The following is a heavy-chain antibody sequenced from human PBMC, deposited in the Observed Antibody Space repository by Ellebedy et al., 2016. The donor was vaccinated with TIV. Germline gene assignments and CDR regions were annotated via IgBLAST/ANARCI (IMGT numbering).Heavy chain of an antibody. CDR2: ISWNGRTI. CDR1: GFTFDDYA. V-gene: IGHV3-9*01. J-gene: IGHJ4*02. CDR3: AKDISSDIVTAGSDH. D-gene: IGHD2-2*01. Sequence: SLKISCVASGFTFDDYAMHWVRQAPGKGLEWVSGISWNGRTIGYADSVKGRFTISRDNAKNSVYLEMNSLRAEDKALYYCAKDISSDIVTAGSDHWGQGTLVTVSS.